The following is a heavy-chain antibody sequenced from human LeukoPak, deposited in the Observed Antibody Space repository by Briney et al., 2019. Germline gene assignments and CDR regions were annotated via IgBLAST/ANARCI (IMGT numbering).Heavy chain of an antibody. CDR2: ISDIGSI. Sequence: SETLSLTCTVSGGSISSYYWSWIRQPPGRGLGWIAYISDIGSINYNPSLKSRVTISLETSKNQFSLKLSSVTAADTAVYYCAGHHPRNTVDFWGQGTLVTVSS. CDR3: AGHHPRNTVDF. CDR1: GGSISSYY. D-gene: IGHD2/OR15-2a*01. V-gene: IGHV4-59*08. J-gene: IGHJ4*02.